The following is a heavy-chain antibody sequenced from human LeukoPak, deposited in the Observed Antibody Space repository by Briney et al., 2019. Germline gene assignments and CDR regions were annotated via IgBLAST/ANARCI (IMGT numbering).Heavy chain of an antibody. CDR1: GFTFDDYA. Sequence: GGSLRLSCAASGFTFDDYAMHWVRQAPGKGLEWVSGISWNSGSIVYADSVKGRFTISRDNAKNSLYLQMNSLRAEDTALYYCAKQYSGYGYYYFDYWGQGTLVTVSS. CDR2: ISWNSGSI. CDR3: AKQYSGYGYYYFDY. J-gene: IGHJ4*02. V-gene: IGHV3-9*01. D-gene: IGHD5-12*01.